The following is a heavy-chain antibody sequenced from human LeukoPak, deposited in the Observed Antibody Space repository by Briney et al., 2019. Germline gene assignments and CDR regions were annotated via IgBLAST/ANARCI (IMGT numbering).Heavy chain of an antibody. CDR3: ARGEWELDY. V-gene: IGHV4-34*01. CDR1: GGSFSDYY. J-gene: IGHJ4*02. Sequence: PSETLSLTCAVYGGSFSDYYWSWIRQPPGKGLEWIGEINHSGSTNYNPSLKSRVTISVDTSKNQFSLKLSSVTAADTAVYYCARGEWELDYWGQGTLVTVSS. CDR2: INHSGST. D-gene: IGHD1-26*01.